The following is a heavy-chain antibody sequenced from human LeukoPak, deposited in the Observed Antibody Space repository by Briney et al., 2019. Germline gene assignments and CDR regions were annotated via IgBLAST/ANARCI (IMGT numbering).Heavy chain of an antibody. V-gene: IGHV3-53*01. Sequence: GGSLRLSCAASGFTFSNSWMSWVRQAPGKGLEWVSVIYSGGSTYYADSVKGRFTISRDNSKNTLYLQMNSLRAEDTAVYYCARGLMVDYWGQGTLVTVSS. J-gene: IGHJ4*02. CDR3: ARGLMVDY. D-gene: IGHD2-8*01. CDR2: IYSGGST. CDR1: GFTFSNSW.